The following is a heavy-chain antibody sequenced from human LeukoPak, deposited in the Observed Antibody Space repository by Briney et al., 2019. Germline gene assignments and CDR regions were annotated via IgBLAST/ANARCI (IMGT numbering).Heavy chain of an antibody. CDR3: ARAASGGSDY. D-gene: IGHD3-16*01. Sequence: PSETLSLTCAVYGGSFSGYYWSWIRQPPGKGLEWIGEINHSGSTNYNPSLKSRVTISVDTSKNQFSLKLSSVTAADTAVYYCARAASGGSDYWGQGTLVTVSS. J-gene: IGHJ4*02. V-gene: IGHV4-34*01. CDR2: INHSGST. CDR1: GGSFSGYY.